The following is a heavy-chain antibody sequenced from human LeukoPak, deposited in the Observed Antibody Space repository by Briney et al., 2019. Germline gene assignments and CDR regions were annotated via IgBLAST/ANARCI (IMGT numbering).Heavy chain of an antibody. J-gene: IGHJ4*02. CDR1: GGSISSSSYY. D-gene: IGHD1-26*01. CDR2: IYYSGST. V-gene: IGHV4-39*02. Sequence: SETLSPTCTVSGGSISSSSYYWGWIRQPPGKGLEWIGSIYYSGSTYYNPSLKSRVTISVDTSKNQFSLKLSSVTAADTAVYYCARERGGSYYIDYWGQGTLVTVSS. CDR3: ARERGGSYYIDY.